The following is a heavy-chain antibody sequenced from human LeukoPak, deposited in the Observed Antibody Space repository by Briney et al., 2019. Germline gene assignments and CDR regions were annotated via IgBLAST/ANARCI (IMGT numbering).Heavy chain of an antibody. CDR3: ARARYYYYYYMDV. CDR1: GFTFSSYA. V-gene: IGHV3-30-3*01. CDR2: ISYDGSNK. J-gene: IGHJ6*03. Sequence: GRSLRLSCAASGFTFSSYAMHWVRQAPGKGLEWVAVISYDGSNKYYADSVKGRFTISRDNSKNTLYLQMNSLRAEDTAVYYCARARYYYYYYMDVWGKGTTVTVSS.